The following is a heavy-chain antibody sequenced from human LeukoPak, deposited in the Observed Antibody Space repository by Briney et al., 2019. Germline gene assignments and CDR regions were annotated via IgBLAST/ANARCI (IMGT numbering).Heavy chain of an antibody. CDR3: ARGRWWFAGRPPHYMDF. CDR2: IYTSGST. J-gene: IGHJ6*03. D-gene: IGHD6-6*01. V-gene: IGHV4-4*07. CDR1: GGSISSYY. Sequence: SETLSLTCTVSGGSISSYYWSWIRQPAGKGLEWIGRIYTSGSTNYNPSLKSRVTMSVDTSKNQFSLKLSSVTAADTAVYYCARGRWWFAGRPPHYMDFWGKGTTVTVSS.